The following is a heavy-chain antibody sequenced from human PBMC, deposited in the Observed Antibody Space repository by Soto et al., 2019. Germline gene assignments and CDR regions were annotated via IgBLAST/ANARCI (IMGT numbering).Heavy chain of an antibody. Sequence: PGGSLRLSSAASGFTFSSYAMSWVRQDPGKGLEWVSAISGSGGSTYYADSVKGRFTISRDNSKNTLYLQMNSLRAEDTAVYYCAKDPVYDSSGYDYWGQGTLVTVSS. CDR1: GFTFSSYA. V-gene: IGHV3-23*01. J-gene: IGHJ4*02. CDR3: AKDPVYDSSGYDY. CDR2: ISGSGGST. D-gene: IGHD3-22*01.